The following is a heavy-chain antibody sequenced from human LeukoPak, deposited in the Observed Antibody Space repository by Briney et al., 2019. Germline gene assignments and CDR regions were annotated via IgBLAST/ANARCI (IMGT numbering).Heavy chain of an antibody. D-gene: IGHD3-10*02. Sequence: ASVKVSCKASGYTFTSYYMHWVRQAPGQGLEWMGIINPSGGSTTYAQKFQGRVTMTRDMSTSTVYTELSSLRSEDTAVYYCARAPTYVAYHYYMDVWGKGTTVTVSS. V-gene: IGHV1-46*01. J-gene: IGHJ6*03. CDR3: ARAPTYVAYHYYMDV. CDR2: INPSGGST. CDR1: GYTFTSYY.